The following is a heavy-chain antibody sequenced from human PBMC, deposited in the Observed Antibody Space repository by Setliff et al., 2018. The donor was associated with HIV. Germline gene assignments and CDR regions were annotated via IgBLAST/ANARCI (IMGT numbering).Heavy chain of an antibody. J-gene: IGHJ6*03. V-gene: IGHV4-4*08. D-gene: IGHD3-3*01. CDR2: IYTSGST. Sequence: SETLSLTCTVSGGSISSYYWSWIRQPPGKGLEWIGYIYTSGSTNYNPSLKSRVTMSVGTSKNQFSLKLSSVTAADTAVYYCARCYYNFWSGYPLDYMDVWGKGTTVTVSS. CDR3: ARCYYNFWSGYPLDYMDV. CDR1: GGSISSYY.